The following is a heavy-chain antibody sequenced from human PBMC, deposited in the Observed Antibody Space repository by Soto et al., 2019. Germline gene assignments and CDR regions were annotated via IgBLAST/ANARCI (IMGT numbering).Heavy chain of an antibody. CDR2: INAGTGNT. V-gene: IGHV1-3*05. J-gene: IGHJ4*02. CDR3: ARESYGGEFDY. CDR1: EYTFTSYA. Sequence: QVQLVQSGAEEKKPGASVKVSCKASEYTFTSYAMHWVRQAPGQRLEWMGWINAGTGNTKYSQKFQCRFTITRDTSASTAYMELRSPKSEDTAVYYCARESYGGEFDYWGQGALVTVSS. D-gene: IGHD4-17*01.